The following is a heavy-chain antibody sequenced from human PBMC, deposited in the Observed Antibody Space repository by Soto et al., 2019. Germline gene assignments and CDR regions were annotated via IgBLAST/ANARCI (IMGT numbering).Heavy chain of an antibody. CDR3: ARAHGSSWYNWFDP. CDR2: IIPLFGTT. V-gene: IGHV1-69*01. Sequence: QVLLVQSGAELKKPGSSVKVSCKASGGTFSSYGISWVRQAPGRGLEWMGGIIPLFGTTNYAQKFRGRVKVTADESTSTAYMELRGLRFEDTAGYYCARAHGSSWYNWFDPWGQGTLVTVSS. D-gene: IGHD6-13*01. CDR1: GGTFSSYG. J-gene: IGHJ5*02.